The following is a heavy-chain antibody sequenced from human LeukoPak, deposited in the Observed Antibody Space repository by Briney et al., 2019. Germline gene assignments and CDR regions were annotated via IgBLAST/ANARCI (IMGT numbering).Heavy chain of an antibody. Sequence: GGSLRLSCAASGFTFSSYAMSWVRQAPGKGLEWVSAISGSGGSTCYADSVKGRFTISRDNSKNTLYLQMNSLRAEDTAVYYCAKENQLLTKSSRSFDPWGQGTLVTVSS. CDR3: AKENQLLTKSSRSFDP. J-gene: IGHJ5*02. CDR1: GFTFSSYA. CDR2: ISGSGGST. V-gene: IGHV3-23*01. D-gene: IGHD2-2*01.